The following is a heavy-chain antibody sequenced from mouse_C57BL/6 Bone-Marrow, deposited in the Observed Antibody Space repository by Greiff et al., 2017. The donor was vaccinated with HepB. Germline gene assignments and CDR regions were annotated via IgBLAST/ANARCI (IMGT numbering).Heavy chain of an antibody. V-gene: IGHV1-4*01. Sequence: QVHVKQSGAELARPGASVKMSCKASGYTFTSYTMHWVKQRPGQGLEWIGYINPSSGYTKYNQNFKDKATLTADKSSSTAYMQLSSLTSEDSAVYYCARGHYYGSSWQYYFDYWGQGTTLTVSS. D-gene: IGHD1-1*01. CDR3: ARGHYYGSSWQYYFDY. CDR1: GYTFTSYT. CDR2: INPSSGYT. J-gene: IGHJ2*01.